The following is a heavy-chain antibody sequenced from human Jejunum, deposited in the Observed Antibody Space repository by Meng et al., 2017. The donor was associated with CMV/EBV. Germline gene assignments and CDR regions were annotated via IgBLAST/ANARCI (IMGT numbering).Heavy chain of an antibody. D-gene: IGHD3-22*01. CDR1: GASISSGDYF. CDR2: IYYNGRT. CDR3: ATRIPDTSGYYYGVFDF. J-gene: IGHJ4*02. V-gene: IGHV4-30-4*08. Sequence: QVTLQEPGPGLVKPSQTLSVPCTVSGASISSGDYFWTWLRQPPGKGLEWIGYIYYNGRTDYNPSLESRVTISLDTSKNQFSLKLTSITVADTAVYYCATRIPDTSGYYYGVFDFWGQGALVTVSS.